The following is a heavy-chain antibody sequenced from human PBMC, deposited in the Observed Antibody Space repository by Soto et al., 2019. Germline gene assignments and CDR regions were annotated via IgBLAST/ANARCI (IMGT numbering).Heavy chain of an antibody. Sequence: VQLVESGGGLVQPGGSLRLSCAASGFTFSSYDMHWVRQATGKGLEWVSAIGTAGDTYYPGSVKGRFTISRENAKNSLYLQMNSLSADDKAVYYCAREGRPGGYDILTGYYGFNWFDPWGQGTLVTVSS. D-gene: IGHD3-9*01. V-gene: IGHV3-13*01. CDR3: AREGRPGGYDILTGYYGFNWFDP. CDR1: GFTFSSYD. CDR2: IGTAGDT. J-gene: IGHJ5*02.